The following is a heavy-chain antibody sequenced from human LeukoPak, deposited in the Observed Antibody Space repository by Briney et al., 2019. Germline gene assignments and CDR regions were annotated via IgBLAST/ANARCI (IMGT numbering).Heavy chain of an antibody. V-gene: IGHV4-34*01. CDR1: GGSFSGYY. Sequence: SETLSLTCAVYGGSFSGYYWSWIRQPPGKWLEWIGEINHSGSTNYNPSLKSRVTISVDTSKNQFSLKLSSVTAADTAVYYCARGRIKDYWGQGTLVTVSS. D-gene: IGHD1-14*01. CDR3: ARGRIKDY. J-gene: IGHJ4*02. CDR2: INHSGST.